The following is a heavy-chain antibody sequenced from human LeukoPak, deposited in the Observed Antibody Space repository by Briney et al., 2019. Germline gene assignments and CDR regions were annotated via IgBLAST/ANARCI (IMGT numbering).Heavy chain of an antibody. D-gene: IGHD3-10*01. CDR1: GFTFSSYA. Sequence: GGSLRLSCAASGFTFSSYAMHWVRQAPGQGLDYVSAISSNGGSTYYANSVKGRFTISRDNSKNTLYLQMGSLRAEDMAVYYCARITMVRVIDYWGQGTLVTVSS. J-gene: IGHJ4*02. CDR2: ISSNGGST. V-gene: IGHV3-64*01. CDR3: ARITMVRVIDY.